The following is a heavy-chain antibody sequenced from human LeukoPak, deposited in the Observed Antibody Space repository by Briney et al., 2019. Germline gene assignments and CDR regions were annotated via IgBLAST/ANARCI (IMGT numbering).Heavy chain of an antibody. D-gene: IGHD6-13*01. CDR1: GFTFSSYA. V-gene: IGHV3-30-3*01. Sequence: PGRSLRLSCAASGFTFSSYAMHWVRQAPGKGLEWVAVISYDGSNKYYADSVKGRFTISRDNSKNTLYLQMNSLRAEDTAVYYCASSGSSSWYGVDFDYWGQGTLVTVSS. J-gene: IGHJ4*02. CDR3: ASSGSSSWYGVDFDY. CDR2: ISYDGSNK.